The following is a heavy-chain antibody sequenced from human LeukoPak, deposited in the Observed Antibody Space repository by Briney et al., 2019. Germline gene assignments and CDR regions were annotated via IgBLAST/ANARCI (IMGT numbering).Heavy chain of an antibody. V-gene: IGHV4-39*01. D-gene: IGHD2-15*01. CDR1: GGSISSSSYC. CDR2: FCYGGST. Sequence: SETLSLTCTVSGGSISSSSYCWGWIRQPPGKGLEWIGSFCYGGSTYYNPSLKSRVTISVDTPKNQFSLKPSSVTAADTAVYYCARVIAAHFDYWGQGTLVTVSS. J-gene: IGHJ4*02. CDR3: ARVIAAHFDY.